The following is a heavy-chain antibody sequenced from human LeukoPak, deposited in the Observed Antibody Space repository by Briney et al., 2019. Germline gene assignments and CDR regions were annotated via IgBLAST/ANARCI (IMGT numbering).Heavy chain of an antibody. V-gene: IGHV4-39*01. CDR3: ARHGWVYYDSSGTKTDWFDP. J-gene: IGHJ5*02. D-gene: IGHD3-22*01. CDR1: GGSISSSSYY. Sequence: PSETLSLTCTVAGGSISSSSYYWGWIRQPPGKGLEWIGSIYYSGSTYYNPTLKSRVTTSVDTSKNQFSLKLSSVTAADTAVYYCARHGWVYYDSSGTKTDWFDPWGQGTLVTVSS. CDR2: IYYSGST.